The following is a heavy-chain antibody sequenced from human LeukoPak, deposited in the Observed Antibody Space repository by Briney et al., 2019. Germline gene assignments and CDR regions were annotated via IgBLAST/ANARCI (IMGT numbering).Heavy chain of an antibody. CDR2: IYHSGST. V-gene: IGHV4-4*02. CDR3: ARRFPSGSFDY. D-gene: IGHD3-10*01. Sequence: SGTLSLTCAVSGGSISSSNWWSWVRQPPGKGLEWIGEIYHSGSTNYNPSLKSRVTISVVKSKNQFSLKLSSVTAADTAVYYCARRFPSGSFDYWGQGTLVTVSS. J-gene: IGHJ4*02. CDR1: GGSISSSNW.